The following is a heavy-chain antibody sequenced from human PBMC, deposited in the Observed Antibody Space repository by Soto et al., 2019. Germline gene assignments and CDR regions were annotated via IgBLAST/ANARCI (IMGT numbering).Heavy chain of an antibody. V-gene: IGHV3-15*01. Sequence: GGSLRLSCTASGFTFSNAWMNWVRQAPGKGLEWVGRIKSKTDGGTTDYAAPVKARFTISRDDSQNTVYLQMNCLKSEDTAVYYCSTDPPRYCSSTSCYIGFWGQGTQVTVSS. CDR2: IKSKTDGGTT. CDR1: GFTFSNAW. J-gene: IGHJ4*02. CDR3: STDPPRYCSSTSCYIGF. D-gene: IGHD2-2*02.